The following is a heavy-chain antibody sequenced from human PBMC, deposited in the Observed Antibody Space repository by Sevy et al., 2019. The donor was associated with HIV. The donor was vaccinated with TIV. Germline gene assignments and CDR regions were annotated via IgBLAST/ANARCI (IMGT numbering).Heavy chain of an antibody. V-gene: IGHV5-51*01. J-gene: IGHJ6*02. CDR1: GYIFANYW. CDR3: ARLSDYGGNWRDGQDYYYGMDV. CDR2: LYPGDSDT. Sequence: GESLKISCKGSGYIFANYWIGWVRQMPGKGLEWMGILYPGDSDTRYSPSFQGQVTISADKSISTAYLQWRSLKASDTAMYYCARLSDYGGNWRDGQDYYYGMDVWGQGTTVTVSS. D-gene: IGHD4-17*01.